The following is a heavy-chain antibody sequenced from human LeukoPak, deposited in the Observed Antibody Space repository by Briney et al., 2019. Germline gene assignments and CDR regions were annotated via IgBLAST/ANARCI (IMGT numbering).Heavy chain of an antibody. CDR1: GGSISSSSYY. CDR2: IYYSGST. CDR3: ARQLNRGIAAAGYYYYMDV. J-gene: IGHJ6*03. D-gene: IGHD6-13*01. V-gene: IGHV4-39*01. Sequence: NPSETLSLTCTVSGGSISSSSYYWGWIRQPPGKGLEWIGSIYYSGSTYYNPSLKSRVTISVDTSKNQFSLKLSSVTAADTAVYYCARQLNRGIAAAGYYYYMDVWGKGTTVTVSS.